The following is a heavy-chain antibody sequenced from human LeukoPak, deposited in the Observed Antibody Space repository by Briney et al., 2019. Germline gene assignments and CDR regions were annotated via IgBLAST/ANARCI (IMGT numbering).Heavy chain of an antibody. D-gene: IGHD3-10*01. CDR1: GGSFSGYY. V-gene: IGHV4-34*01. Sequence: PSETLSLTCAVYGGSFSGYYWAWIRQPPGKGLEWVGNVYYTGRTDYNPSLKSRVTMSVDTSRNQFSLKLSSVTAADTAVYYCARRVFGSGRQDYWGQGTLVTVSS. J-gene: IGHJ4*02. CDR2: VYYTGRT. CDR3: ARRVFGSGRQDY.